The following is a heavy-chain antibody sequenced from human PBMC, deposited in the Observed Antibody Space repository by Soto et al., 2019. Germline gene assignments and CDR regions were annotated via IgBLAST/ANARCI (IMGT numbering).Heavy chain of an antibody. J-gene: IGHJ3*02. CDR2: IYYSGST. D-gene: IGHD3-22*01. Sequence: SETLSLTCSVSGASISAYYWGWIRQPPGKGLEWIAYIYYSGSTSYNPSLKSRVSISLDTSKNQFSLKLSSVTAADTAVYYCARTYDGSGPNSGGYGFDIWGPGTMVTVSS. V-gene: IGHV4-59*01. CDR1: GASISAYY. CDR3: ARTYDGSGPNSGGYGFDI.